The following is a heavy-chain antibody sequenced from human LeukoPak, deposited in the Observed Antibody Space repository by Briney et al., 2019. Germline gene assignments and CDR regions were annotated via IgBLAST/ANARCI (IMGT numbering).Heavy chain of an antibody. CDR3: ARVIYDFWSGYSDAFDI. Sequence: GGSLRLSCAASGFTFSSYWMHWVRQAPGKGLVWVSRINSDGSSTSYADSVKGRFTISRDNAKNTLYLQMNSLRAEDTAVYYCARVIYDFWSGYSDAFDIWGQGTMVTVSS. CDR1: GFTFSSYW. J-gene: IGHJ3*02. V-gene: IGHV3-74*01. CDR2: INSDGSST. D-gene: IGHD3-3*01.